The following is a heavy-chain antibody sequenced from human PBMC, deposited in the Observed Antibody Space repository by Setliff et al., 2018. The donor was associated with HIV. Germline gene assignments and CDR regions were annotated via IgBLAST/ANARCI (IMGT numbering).Heavy chain of an antibody. J-gene: IGHJ4*02. CDR2: ISSSGSTI. Sequence: GSLRLSCAASGFTFNNYAMNWVRQAPGKGLEWVSYISSSGSTIYYADSVKGRFTISRDNAKNTLYLQMNSLRAEDTAVYYCVRLPFPPYCGGDCYSIDYWGQGTLVTVSS. CDR1: GFTFNNYA. D-gene: IGHD2-21*02. V-gene: IGHV3-48*03. CDR3: VRLPFPPYCGGDCYSIDY.